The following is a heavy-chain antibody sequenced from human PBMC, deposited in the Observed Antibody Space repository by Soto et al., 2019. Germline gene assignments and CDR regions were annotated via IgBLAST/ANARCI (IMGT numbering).Heavy chain of an antibody. CDR3: AKDHIWAAGILGDNSIDY. Sequence: GGSLRLSCAASGFTFSSYAMSWVRQAPGKGLEWVSAISGSGGSTYYADSVKGRFTISRDNSKNTLYLQMNSLRAEDTAVYYWAKDHIWAAGILGDNSIDYWGQGTLVTVSS. V-gene: IGHV3-23*01. CDR1: GFTFSSYA. D-gene: IGHD6-13*01. J-gene: IGHJ4*02. CDR2: ISGSGGST.